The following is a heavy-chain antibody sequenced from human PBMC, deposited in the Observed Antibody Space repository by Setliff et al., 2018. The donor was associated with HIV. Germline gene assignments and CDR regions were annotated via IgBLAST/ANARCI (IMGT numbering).Heavy chain of an antibody. D-gene: IGHD3-3*01. CDR2: INPSGGST. CDR3: ARMQAYYNFWRSTYYFDY. V-gene: IGHV1-46*01. Sequence: ASVKVSCKASGYTFTSYYMHWVRQAPGQGLEWMGIINPSGGSTSYAQKFQGRVTMTTDTSTTAVSMELTNLRSDDTAVYFCARMQAYYNFWRSTYYFDYWGQGTPVTVSS. J-gene: IGHJ4*02. CDR1: GYTFTSYY.